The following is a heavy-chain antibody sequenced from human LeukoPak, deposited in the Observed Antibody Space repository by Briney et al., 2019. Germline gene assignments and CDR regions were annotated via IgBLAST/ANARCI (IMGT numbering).Heavy chain of an antibody. D-gene: IGHD1-26*01. V-gene: IGHV3-23*01. CDR3: AKGRELLYYFDD. J-gene: IGHJ4*02. CDR2: MSASDDST. Sequence: GGSLRLSCTASRFTLSSYVMSWVRQAPGKGLEWVSGMSASDDSTYYADSVKGRFTISRDTFRNTLYLQMNSLRVDDTALYFCAKGRELLYYFDDWGQGTLVIVSS. CDR1: RFTLSSYV.